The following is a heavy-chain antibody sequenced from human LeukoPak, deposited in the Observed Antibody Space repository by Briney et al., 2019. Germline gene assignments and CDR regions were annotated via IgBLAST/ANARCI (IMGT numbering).Heavy chain of an antibody. J-gene: IGHJ4*02. CDR1: GFTFSSYS. CDR2: ISSSSSYI. Sequence: PGGSLRLSCAASGFTFSSYSMNWVRQAPGKGLEWVSSISSSSSYICYADSVKGRFTISRDNAKNSLYLQMNSLRAEDTAVYYCAREGVAEPLDYWGQGTLVTVSS. V-gene: IGHV3-21*01. D-gene: IGHD6-19*01. CDR3: AREGVAEPLDY.